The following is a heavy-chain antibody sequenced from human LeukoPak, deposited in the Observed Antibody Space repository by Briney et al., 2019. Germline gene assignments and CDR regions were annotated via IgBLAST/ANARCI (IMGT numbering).Heavy chain of an antibody. J-gene: IGHJ4*02. Sequence: PGGSLRLSCAASGFTFSSYGMHWVRQAPGKGLEWVSAISGSGGSTYYADSVKGRFTISRDNSKNTLYLQMNSLRAEDTAVYYCAKPRYSSGWYDINYWGQGTLVTVSS. V-gene: IGHV3-23*01. CDR2: ISGSGGST. CDR1: GFTFSSYG. D-gene: IGHD6-19*01. CDR3: AKPRYSSGWYDINY.